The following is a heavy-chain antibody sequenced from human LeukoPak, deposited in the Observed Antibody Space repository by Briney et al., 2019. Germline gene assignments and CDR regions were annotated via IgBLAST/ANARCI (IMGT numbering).Heavy chain of an antibody. CDR2: INPNSGGT. D-gene: IGHD3-10*01. CDR1: GYTFTGYY. J-gene: IGHJ6*03. CDR3: ARGRGTYYYGSGSYPSFLDYYYYYMDV. V-gene: IGHV1-2*02. Sequence: GASVKVSCKASGYTFTGYYMHWVRQAPGQGLEWMGWINPNSGGTNYAQKFQGRVTMTRDTSISTAYMELSRLRSDDTAVYYCARGRGTYYYGSGSYPSFLDYYYYYMDVWGKGTTVTVSS.